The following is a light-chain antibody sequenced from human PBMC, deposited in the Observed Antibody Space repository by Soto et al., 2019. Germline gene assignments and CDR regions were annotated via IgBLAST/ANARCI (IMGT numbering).Light chain of an antibody. CDR2: AAS. CDR3: QQSYSTPL. J-gene: IGKJ4*01. CDR1: QSISTY. V-gene: IGKV1-39*01. Sequence: DIQMTQSPSSLSASVGDRVTITCRASQSISTYVNWYQQKPGKAPKLLIYAASSLQSGVPSRFSGSGSGTEFTLTISSLQPEDFATYYCQQSYSTPLFGGGTKVEIK.